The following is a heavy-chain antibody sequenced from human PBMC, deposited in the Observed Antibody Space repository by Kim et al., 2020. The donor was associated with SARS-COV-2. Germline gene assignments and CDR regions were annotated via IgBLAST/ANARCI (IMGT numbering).Heavy chain of an antibody. Sequence: SETLSLTCTVSGGSISGYYWSWIRQPPGKGPELIGYIHYSGSTNYNPSLKSRVTISVDTSKNQFSLKVTSVTAADSAIYYCARIPAVGATRAAFDIWGQG. D-gene: IGHD1-26*01. CDR1: GGSISGYY. V-gene: IGHV4-59*08. CDR2: IHYSGST. CDR3: ARIPAVGATRAAFDI. J-gene: IGHJ3*02.